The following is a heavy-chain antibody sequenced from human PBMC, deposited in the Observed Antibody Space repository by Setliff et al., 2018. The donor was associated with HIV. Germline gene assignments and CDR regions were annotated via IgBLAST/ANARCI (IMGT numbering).Heavy chain of an antibody. J-gene: IGHJ6*03. V-gene: IGHV1-69*10. CDR3: ARGRSLVRGSGSPENYYMDV. D-gene: IGHD3-10*01. CDR2: IIPILGIA. CDR1: GGTFSSYA. Sequence: SVKVSCKASGGTFSSYAISWVRQAPGQGLEWMGGIIPILGIANYAQKFQGRVTITTDESTSTAYMELSSLRSEDTAVYYCARGRSLVRGSGSPENYYMDVWGKGTTVTVSS.